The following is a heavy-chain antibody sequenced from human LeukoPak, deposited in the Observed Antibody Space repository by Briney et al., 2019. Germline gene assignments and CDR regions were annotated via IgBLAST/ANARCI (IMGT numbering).Heavy chain of an antibody. CDR3: ARGDYYDGGGRNWFDP. V-gene: IGHV4-4*07. Sequence: SETLSLTRTVSGGSMSSYYWSFIRQPAGKGLEWIGRIHTSWTTYYNPSLKSRVTMSVDTSRNQFSLRLTSVTAADTAVYYCARGDYYDGGGRNWFDPWGQGTLVTVSS. CDR2: IHTSWTT. CDR1: GGSMSSYY. D-gene: IGHD3-16*01. J-gene: IGHJ5*02.